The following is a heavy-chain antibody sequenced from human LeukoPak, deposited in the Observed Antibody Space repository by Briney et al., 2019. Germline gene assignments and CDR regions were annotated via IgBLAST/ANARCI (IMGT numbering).Heavy chain of an antibody. Sequence: GGSLRLSCAASGFTFSSYGMSWVRQAPGKGLEWVSAISGSGGSTYYADSVKGRFTISRDNSKNTLYLQMNSLRAEDTAVYYCAKATRAFRDGYNYVTFDYWGQGTLVTVSS. CDR3: AKATRAFRDGYNYVTFDY. CDR2: ISGSGGST. CDR1: GFTFSSYG. J-gene: IGHJ4*02. V-gene: IGHV3-23*01. D-gene: IGHD5-24*01.